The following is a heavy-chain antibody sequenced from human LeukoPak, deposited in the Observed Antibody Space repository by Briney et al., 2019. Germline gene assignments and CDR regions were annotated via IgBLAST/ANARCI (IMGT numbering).Heavy chain of an antibody. D-gene: IGHD2-15*01. Sequence: GGPLRLSCAASGFTFSNYWMHWVRQAPGKGLVWVSRINTDGSTTNYADAVKGRFTISRDNAKNALYLQMNSLRAEDTAVYYCASLKSGNWGRGTLVSVSS. CDR3: ASLKSGN. CDR2: INTDGSTT. V-gene: IGHV3-74*01. CDR1: GFTFSNYW. J-gene: IGHJ4*02.